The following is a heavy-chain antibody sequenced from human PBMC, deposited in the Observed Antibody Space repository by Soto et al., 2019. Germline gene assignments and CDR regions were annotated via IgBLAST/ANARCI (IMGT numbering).Heavy chain of an antibody. CDR3: AHRQRTVYFDY. V-gene: IGHV2-5*02. Sequence: QITLKESGPTLVKPTQTLTLTCTCSGFSLRTSGVGVGWIRQPPGKALEWLALTYWDDDKRYSPSLKSRLTITKDTSKNQVVLTMTNMDPVDTATYYCAHRQRTVYFDYWGKGTLVTVSS. D-gene: IGHD4-17*01. J-gene: IGHJ4*02. CDR2: TYWDDDK. CDR1: GFSLRTSGVG.